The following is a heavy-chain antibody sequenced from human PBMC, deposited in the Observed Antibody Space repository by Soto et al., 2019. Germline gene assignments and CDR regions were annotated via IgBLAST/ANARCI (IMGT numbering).Heavy chain of an antibody. D-gene: IGHD6-25*01. J-gene: IGHJ6*02. V-gene: IGHV1-18*01. CDR1: GYTFTSYG. Sequence: ASVKVSCKASGYTFTSYGISWVRQAPGQGLEWMGWISAYNGNTNYAQKHRGRVTMPTDTSTGTAYMELRSLRSDDTAADYAAYDFQRRPSYCHHGMDVWGQGTPVTVSS. CDR2: ISAYNGNT. CDR3: AYDFQRRPSYCHHGMDV.